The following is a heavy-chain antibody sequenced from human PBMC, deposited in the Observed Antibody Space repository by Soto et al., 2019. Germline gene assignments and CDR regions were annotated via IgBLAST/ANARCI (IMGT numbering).Heavy chain of an antibody. CDR2: IIPIFGTA. J-gene: IGHJ4*02. Sequence: GAAVKVSCKASGCTFSSYAISWVRQAPGQGLEWMGGIIPIFGTANYAQKFQGRVTITADKSTSTAYMELSSLRSEDTAVYYCARIYSGTGFDYWGQGTLVTVSS. CDR3: ARIYSGTGFDY. D-gene: IGHD1-26*01. V-gene: IGHV1-69*06. CDR1: GCTFSSYA.